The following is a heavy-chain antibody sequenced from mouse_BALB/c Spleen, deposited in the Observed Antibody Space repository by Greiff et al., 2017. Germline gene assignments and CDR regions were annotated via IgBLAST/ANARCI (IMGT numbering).Heavy chain of an antibody. V-gene: IGHV1-69*02. D-gene: IGHD1-1*01. CDR2: IYPSDSYT. CDR3: ARHEGYYYGSSYYAMDY. Sequence: QVQLQQPGAELVRPGASVKLSCKASGYTFTSYWINWVKQRPGQGLEWIGNIYPSDSYTNYNQKFKDKATLTVDKSSSTVYMELSRLTSEDSAVYFCARHEGYYYGSSYYAMDYWGQGTSVTVSS. J-gene: IGHJ4*01. CDR1: GYTFTSYW.